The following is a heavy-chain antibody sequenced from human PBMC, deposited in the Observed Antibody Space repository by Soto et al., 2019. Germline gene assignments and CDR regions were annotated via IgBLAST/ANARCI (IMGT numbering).Heavy chain of an antibody. Sequence: GESLKISCQGSGYTFTDYWIGWVRQLPGKALEWMGIIYPGDSDTRYSPSFQGHVTITVDKSTSTAYLQWNTLKASDTAMYYCARNISNVRYTYYTMDVWGQGTTVTVSS. V-gene: IGHV5-51*01. CDR1: GYTFTDYW. CDR3: ARNISNVRYTYYTMDV. CDR2: IYPGDSDT. J-gene: IGHJ6*02. D-gene: IGHD4-4*01.